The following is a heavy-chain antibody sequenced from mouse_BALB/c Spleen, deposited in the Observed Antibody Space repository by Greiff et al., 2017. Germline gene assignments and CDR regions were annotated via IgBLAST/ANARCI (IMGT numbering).Heavy chain of an antibody. J-gene: IGHJ4*01. D-gene: IGHD2-4*01. V-gene: IGHV1S135*01. CDR1: GYAFTSYN. CDR3: AREITSYYAMDD. CDR2: IDPSNGGT. Sequence: VQLQQSGPELVKPGASVKVSCKASGYAFTSYNMYWVKQSHGKSLEWIGYIDPSNGGTSYNQKFKGKATLTVDKSSTPAYMHLNSLTAKDSAVYYCAREITSYYAMDDWGQGTTVTVSS.